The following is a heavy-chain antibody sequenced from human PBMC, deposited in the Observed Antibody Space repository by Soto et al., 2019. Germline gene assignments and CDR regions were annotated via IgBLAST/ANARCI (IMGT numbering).Heavy chain of an antibody. V-gene: IGHV3-48*02. J-gene: IGHJ5*02. CDR3: AREAAVPLNWFDP. CDR2: ISSSGSTI. CDR1: GFTFSSYS. Sequence: EVQLVESGGGLVQPGGSLRLSCAASGFTFSSYSMNWVRQAPGKGLEWVSYISSSGSTIFSADSVKGRFTISRDNAKNSRYLQLNSLRDEDTAVYYCAREAAVPLNWFDPWGQGTLVTVSS. D-gene: IGHD6-6*01.